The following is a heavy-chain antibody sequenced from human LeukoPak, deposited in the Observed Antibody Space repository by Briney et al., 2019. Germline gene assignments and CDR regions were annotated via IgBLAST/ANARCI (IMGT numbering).Heavy chain of an antibody. J-gene: IGHJ4*02. CDR2: MYYSGIP. D-gene: IGHD3-10*01. Sequence: PSETLSLTCTVSGASISDYYWSWIRQPPGKRLEGIAYMYYSGIPNYSRSLKSRVTMSADKSNNQVSLTLTSGTAADTAVYYCASHHGRGEAFDYWGRGTLVTVSS. CDR1: GASISDYY. V-gene: IGHV4-59*08. CDR3: ASHHGRGEAFDY.